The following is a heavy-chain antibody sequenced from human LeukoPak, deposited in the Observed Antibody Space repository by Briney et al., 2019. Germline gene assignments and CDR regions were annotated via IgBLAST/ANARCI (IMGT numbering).Heavy chain of an antibody. D-gene: IGHD5-24*01. Sequence: SETLSLTCAVYGGSFSGYYWSWIRQPPGKGLEWIGEINHSGSTNYNPSLKSRVTISVDTSKNPFSLKLSSVTAADTAVYYCARVPTNRWLLRYYFDYWGQGTLVTVSS. CDR1: GGSFSGYY. J-gene: IGHJ4*02. V-gene: IGHV4-34*01. CDR2: INHSGST. CDR3: ARVPTNRWLLRYYFDY.